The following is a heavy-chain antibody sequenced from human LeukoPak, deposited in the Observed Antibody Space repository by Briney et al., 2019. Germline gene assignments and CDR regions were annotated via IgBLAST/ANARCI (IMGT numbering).Heavy chain of an antibody. CDR1: GFTFSSHP. D-gene: IGHD2-15*01. Sequence: GGSLRLSCVASGFTFSSHPVTWVRQAPGKGLEWVANIKQDGSETHYVDSVRGRFIVSRDNAVFLQMNSLGVEDTAIYYCARDFAAAVGWGQGTLVTVSS. CDR2: IKQDGSET. V-gene: IGHV3-7*01. J-gene: IGHJ4*02. CDR3: ARDFAAAVG.